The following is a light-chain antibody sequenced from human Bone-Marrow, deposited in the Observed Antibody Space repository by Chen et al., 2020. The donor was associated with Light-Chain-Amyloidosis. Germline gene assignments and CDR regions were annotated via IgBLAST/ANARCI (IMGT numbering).Light chain of an antibody. CDR1: SSDVGGYNY. CDR2: DVS. V-gene: IGLV2-14*01. J-gene: IGLJ3*02. Sequence: QSALTQPASVSGSPGQSITISCTRTSSDVGGYNYVSWYQQHPGKAPKLMIYDVSNRPSGVSNRFSGSKSGNTASLTISGLQAEDEADYYCSSYTSSSTPWVFGGGTKLTVL. CDR3: SSYTSSSTPWV.